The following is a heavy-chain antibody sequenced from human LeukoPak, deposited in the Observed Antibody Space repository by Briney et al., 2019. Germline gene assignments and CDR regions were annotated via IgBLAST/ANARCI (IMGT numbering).Heavy chain of an antibody. CDR1: GGSISGYY. J-gene: IGHJ6*03. D-gene: IGHD2-15*01. V-gene: IGHV4-4*07. CDR2: IYTSGST. CDR3: ARILFGGTSPTRYYYYMDV. Sequence: SETLSLTCTVSGGSISGYYWSWIRQPAGKGLEWIGRIYTSGSTNYNPSLKSRVTISLDKSKNQFSLTLSSVTAADTAVYYCARILFGGTSPTRYYYYMDVWGKGATVTVSS.